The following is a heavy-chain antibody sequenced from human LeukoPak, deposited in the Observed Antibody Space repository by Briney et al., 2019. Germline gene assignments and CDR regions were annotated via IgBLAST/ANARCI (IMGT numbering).Heavy chain of an antibody. J-gene: IGHJ3*02. V-gene: IGHV4-61*01. Sequence: ETSETLSLTCTVSGGSISSGSFYWSWIRQPPGKGLEWIGYIYYSGSANYNPSLKSRVTISVDTSKNQFSLKLTSVTAADTAVYYCASSTTGTTYAFDIWGQGTMVTVSS. D-gene: IGHD1-1*01. CDR1: GGSISSGSFY. CDR2: IYYSGSA. CDR3: ASSTTGTTYAFDI.